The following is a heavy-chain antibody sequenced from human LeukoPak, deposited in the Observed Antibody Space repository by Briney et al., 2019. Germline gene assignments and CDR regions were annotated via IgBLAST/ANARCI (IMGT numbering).Heavy chain of an antibody. D-gene: IGHD3-3*01. CDR3: AKDWSGDYNWSDP. CDR2: IYPDGNNK. Sequence: GGSLRLSCGASGFIFRSYGMHWVRQAPGKGLEWVACIYPDGNNKDYADSVKGRFIISRDNSKNTLFLQMNSLRPEDTAVYYCAKDWSGDYNWSDPWGQGTLVTVSS. V-gene: IGHV3-30*02. J-gene: IGHJ5*02. CDR1: GFIFRSYG.